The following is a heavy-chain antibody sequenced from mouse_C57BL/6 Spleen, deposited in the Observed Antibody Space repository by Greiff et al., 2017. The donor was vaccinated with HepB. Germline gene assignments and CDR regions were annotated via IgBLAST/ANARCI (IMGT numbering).Heavy chain of an antibody. V-gene: IGHV1-50*01. J-gene: IGHJ2*01. D-gene: IGHD3-3*01. CDR1: GYTFTSYW. CDR3: ARGQDFDY. Sequence: QVQLQQPGAELVKPGASVKLSCKASGYTFTSYWMQWVKQRPGQGLEWIGEIDPSDSYTNYNQKFKGKATLTVDTSSSTAYMQLSSLTSADSAVYYCARGQDFDYWGQGTTLTVSS. CDR2: IDPSDSYT.